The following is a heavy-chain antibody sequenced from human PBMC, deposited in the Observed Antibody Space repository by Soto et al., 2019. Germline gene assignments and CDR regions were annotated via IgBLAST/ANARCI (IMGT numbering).Heavy chain of an antibody. J-gene: IGHJ6*02. D-gene: IGHD2-8*01. V-gene: IGHV1-69*13. Sequence: ASVKVSCKASGGTFSSYAISWVRQAPGQGLEWMGGIIPIFGTANYAQKFQGRVTITADESTSTAYMELSSLRFEDTAVYYCARDEGCGGYCTNGVSSPDYYYGMDVWGQGTTVTVSS. CDR3: ARDEGCGGYCTNGVSSPDYYYGMDV. CDR1: GGTFSSYA. CDR2: IIPIFGTA.